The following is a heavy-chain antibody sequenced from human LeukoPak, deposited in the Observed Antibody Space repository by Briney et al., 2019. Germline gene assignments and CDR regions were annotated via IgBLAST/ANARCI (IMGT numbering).Heavy chain of an antibody. V-gene: IGHV3-53*04. CDR3: ARGFGDYVLDE. Sequence: GGSLRLSCEASGFNVSSNYMTWVRQAPGKGLEWVSLIYGDGTTDYAHSVKGRFHISRHNSKNTLYLQMNSLSAEDTAVYYCARGFGDYVLDEWGQGTLVTVSS. CDR1: GFNVSSNY. CDR2: IYGDGTT. J-gene: IGHJ4*02. D-gene: IGHD4-17*01.